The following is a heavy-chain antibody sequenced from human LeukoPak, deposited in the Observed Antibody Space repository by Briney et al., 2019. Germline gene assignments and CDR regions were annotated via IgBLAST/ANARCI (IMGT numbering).Heavy chain of an antibody. CDR1: GFTFSSYS. Sequence: GGSLRLSCEGSGFTFSSYSMIWVRQAPGKGLEWVSSIRGDSTETRHADSLMGRFTISRDNAKKSLYLQMNSLRAEDTAVYYGARGHFGVVLDYWGQGTLVTVSS. CDR3: ARGHFGVVLDY. V-gene: IGHV3-21*01. CDR2: IRGDSTET. D-gene: IGHD3-3*01. J-gene: IGHJ4*02.